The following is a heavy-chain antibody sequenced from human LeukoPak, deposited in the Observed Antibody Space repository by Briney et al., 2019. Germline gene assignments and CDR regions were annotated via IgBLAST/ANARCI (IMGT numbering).Heavy chain of an antibody. D-gene: IGHD4-17*01. CDR1: GGSISSGSYY. V-gene: IGHV4-39*01. CDR2: IYYSGST. J-gene: IGHJ4*02. Sequence: SETLSLTCTVSGGSISSGSYYWGWIRQPPGKGLEWIGSIYYSGSTYYNPSLKSRVTISVDTSKNQFSLKLSSVTAADTAVYYCAGTRTGPFDYWGQGTLVTVSS. CDR3: AGTRTGPFDY.